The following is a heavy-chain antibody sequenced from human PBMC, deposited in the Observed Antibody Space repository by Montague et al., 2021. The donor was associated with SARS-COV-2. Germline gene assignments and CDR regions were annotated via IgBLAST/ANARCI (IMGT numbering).Heavy chain of an antibody. D-gene: IGHD3-9*01. CDR1: GFSLSTSGMC. J-gene: IGHJ6*02. CDR3: ARTYYDILTGRDYGMDV. CDR2: IDWDDDK. Sequence: PVLGKPTQTLTLTCTFSGFSLSTSGMCVSWIRQPPGKALEWLARIDWDDDKYYSTSLKTRLTISKDTSKNQVVLTMTNMDPVDTATYYCARTYYDILTGRDYGMDVWGQGTTVTVSS. V-gene: IGHV2-70*11.